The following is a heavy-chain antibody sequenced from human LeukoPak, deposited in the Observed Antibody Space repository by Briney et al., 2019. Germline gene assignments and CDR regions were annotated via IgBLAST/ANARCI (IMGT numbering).Heavy chain of an antibody. CDR2: INHSGST. CDR3: ARSAAHGGYFDY. V-gene: IGHV4-34*01. CDR1: GGSFSGYY. J-gene: IGHJ4*02. D-gene: IGHD2-15*01. Sequence: SETLSLTCAVYGGSFSGYYWSWIRQPPGKGLEWIGEINHSGSTNYNPSLKSRVTISVDTSKNQFSLKLSSVTAADTAVYYCARSAAHGGYFDYWGQGTLVTVSS.